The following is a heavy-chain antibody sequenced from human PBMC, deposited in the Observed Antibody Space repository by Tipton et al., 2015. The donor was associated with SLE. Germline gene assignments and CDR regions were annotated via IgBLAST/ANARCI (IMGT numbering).Heavy chain of an antibody. V-gene: IGHV4-59*12. D-gene: IGHD5-12*01. Sequence: LRLSCSVSGGSISSNYWIWIRQPPGKGLEWIGYIYNSGSTNYNPSLKSRLTISVDTSKNQISLQLTSVTAADTAVYYCARGPGYSGSYSYYYYYYMDVWGKGTTVTVSS. CDR1: GGSISSNY. CDR2: IYNSGST. CDR3: ARGPGYSGSYSYYYYYYMDV. J-gene: IGHJ6*03.